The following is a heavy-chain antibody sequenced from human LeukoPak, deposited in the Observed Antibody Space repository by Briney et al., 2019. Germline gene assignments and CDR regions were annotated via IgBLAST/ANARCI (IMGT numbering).Heavy chain of an antibody. J-gene: IGHJ6*04. Sequence: PGRSLRLSCAASGFTFSSYEMNWVRQAPGKGLEWVSYISSSGSTIYYADSVKGRFTISRDNAKNSLYLQMNCLRAEDTAVYYCARGEGGYYYYGMDVWGKGTTVTVSS. V-gene: IGHV3-48*03. D-gene: IGHD1-26*01. CDR1: GFTFSSYE. CDR3: ARGEGGYYYYGMDV. CDR2: ISSSGSTI.